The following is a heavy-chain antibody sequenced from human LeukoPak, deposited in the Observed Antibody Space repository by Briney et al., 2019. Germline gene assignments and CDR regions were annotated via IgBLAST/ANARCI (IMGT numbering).Heavy chain of an antibody. CDR1: GFTFKDYA. CDR2: ISWSSRAS. V-gene: IGHV3-9*03. Sequence: GRSLRLSCAASGFTFKDYAMHWVRQAPGKGLEWVSGISWSSRASAYADSVKGRFTISRDNAKNSLYLQMNSLRPEDMALYYCAKDRTGGDFFTDVFDMWGQGTMVTVAS. J-gene: IGHJ3*02. CDR3: AKDRTGGDFFTDVFDM. D-gene: IGHD2-21*02.